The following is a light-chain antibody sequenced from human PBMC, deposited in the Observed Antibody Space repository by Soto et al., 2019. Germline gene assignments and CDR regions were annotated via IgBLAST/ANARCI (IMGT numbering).Light chain of an antibody. J-gene: IGKJ1*01. V-gene: IGKV3-20*01. CDR2: GAS. CDR3: QQYLITPWT. CDR1: QSVSSSY. Sequence: EIVLTQSPGTLSLSPGERATLSCRASQSVSSSYLAWYQQKPGQAPRLLIYGASTRAAGVPVRFSGSGSETDFTLTINRLEPEDFAVYYCQQYLITPWTFGQGTKVDIK.